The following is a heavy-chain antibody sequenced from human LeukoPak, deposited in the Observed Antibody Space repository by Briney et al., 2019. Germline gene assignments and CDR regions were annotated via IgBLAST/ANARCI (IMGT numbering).Heavy chain of an antibody. CDR2: IYYSGST. V-gene: IGHV4-59*12. Sequence: SETLSLTCTVSGGSISSYYWSWIRQPPGKGLDWVGYIYYSGSTNYNPSLKSRVTISVDTSKNQFSLKLSSVTAADTAVYYCARDNRQTYYYDSSGYSAGMDVWGQGTTVTVSS. D-gene: IGHD3-22*01. J-gene: IGHJ6*02. CDR3: ARDNRQTYYYDSSGYSAGMDV. CDR1: GGSISSYY.